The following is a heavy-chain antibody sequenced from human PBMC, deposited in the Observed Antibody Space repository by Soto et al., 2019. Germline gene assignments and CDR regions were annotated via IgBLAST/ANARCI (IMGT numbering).Heavy chain of an antibody. Sequence: ASVKVSCKASGYTFTSYGISWVRQAPGQGLEWMGWISAYNGNTNYAQKLQGRATMTTDTSTRTAYMELRSLRSDDTAVYYCARYEMDSSSSGYYYYYGMDVWGQGTTVTVSS. V-gene: IGHV1-18*01. J-gene: IGHJ6*02. CDR2: ISAYNGNT. D-gene: IGHD6-6*01. CDR1: GYTFTSYG. CDR3: ARYEMDSSSSGYYYYYGMDV.